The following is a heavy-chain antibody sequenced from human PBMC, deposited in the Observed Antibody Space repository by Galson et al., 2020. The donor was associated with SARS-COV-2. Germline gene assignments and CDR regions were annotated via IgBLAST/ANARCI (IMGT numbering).Heavy chain of an antibody. D-gene: IGHD6-6*01. CDR2: IKQDGSEK. CDR1: GFTFSSYW. J-gene: IGHJ6*02. CDR3: ARESARLPYYYYGMDV. Sequence: GGSLRLSCAASGFTFSSYWMSWVRQAPGKGLEWVANIKQDGSEKYYVDSVKGRFTISRDNAKNSLYLQMNSLRAEDTAVYYCARESARLPYYYYGMDVWGQGTTVTVSS. V-gene: IGHV3-7*03.